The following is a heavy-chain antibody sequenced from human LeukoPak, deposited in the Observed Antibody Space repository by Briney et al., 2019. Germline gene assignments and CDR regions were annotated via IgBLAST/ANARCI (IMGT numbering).Heavy chain of an antibody. J-gene: IGHJ5*02. V-gene: IGHV3-11*04. D-gene: IGHD6-19*01. CDR1: GFTFSDYN. Sequence: TGGSLRLSCAASGFTFSDYNMRWIRQAPGKGLEWVSSISRSGSTKYYADSVKGRFTISRDNAKNSLYLQMNSLRAEDTAVYYCARGDSSGWYSPFDPWGQGTLVTVSS. CDR2: ISRSGSTK. CDR3: ARGDSSGWYSPFDP.